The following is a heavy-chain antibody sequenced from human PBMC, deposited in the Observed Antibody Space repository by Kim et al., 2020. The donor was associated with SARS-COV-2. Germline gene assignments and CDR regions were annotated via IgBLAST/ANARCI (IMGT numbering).Heavy chain of an antibody. CDR3: ARDQGGITRA. CDR2: VYSSGSS. D-gene: IGHD3-16*01. J-gene: IGHJ1*01. V-gene: IGHV4-4*07. Sequence: SETLSLTCSISGGSISSYYWSWIRQPAGKGLEWIGRVYSSGSSNYNPSLKSRVTMSADTSMNQVSLKLSSVTAADTAVYYCARDQGGITRAGGQGTLVT. CDR1: GGSISSYY.